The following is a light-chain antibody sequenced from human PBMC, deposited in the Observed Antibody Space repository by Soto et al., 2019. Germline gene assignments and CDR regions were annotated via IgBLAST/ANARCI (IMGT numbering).Light chain of an antibody. CDR3: SSYAGSSNV. Sequence: QSALTQPRSASGSPGQSVAISCTGTSSDVGGYNYVSWYQQHPGKAPKLMIYEVNKRPSGVPDRFSGSKSGNTASLTVSGFQAEEEADYYCSSYAGSSNVFGTGTKLTV. J-gene: IGLJ1*01. V-gene: IGLV2-8*01. CDR1: SSDVGGYNY. CDR2: EVN.